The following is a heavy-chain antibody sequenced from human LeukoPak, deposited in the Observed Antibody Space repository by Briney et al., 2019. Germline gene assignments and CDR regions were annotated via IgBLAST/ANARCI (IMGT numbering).Heavy chain of an antibody. CDR3: ARARYFDCGDYISAFDI. J-gene: IGHJ3*02. CDR2: IYHSGST. V-gene: IGHV4-39*07. CDR1: GGSVSSSSYY. D-gene: IGHD4-17*01. Sequence: PSETLSLTCTVSGGSVSSSSYYWGWIRQPPGKGLEWIGSIYHSGSTYYNPSLKIRVTISVDTSKNQFSLKLRSVTAADTAVYYCARARYFDCGDYISAFDIWGQGTMVTVSS.